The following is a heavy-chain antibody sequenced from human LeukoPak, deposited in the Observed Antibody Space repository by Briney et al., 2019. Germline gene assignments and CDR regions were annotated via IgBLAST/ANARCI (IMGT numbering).Heavy chain of an antibody. CDR1: GGSISSYY. D-gene: IGHD4-17*01. CDR2: IYYSGST. CDR3: ARLGSYGDYVGYYYYGMDV. J-gene: IGHJ6*02. Sequence: SETLSLTCTVSGGSISSYYWSWIRQPPGKGLEWIGYIYYSGSTNYNPSLKSRVNISVDTSKNQFSLKLSSVTAADTAVYYCARLGSYGDYVGYYYYGMDVWGQGTTVTVSS. V-gene: IGHV4-59*08.